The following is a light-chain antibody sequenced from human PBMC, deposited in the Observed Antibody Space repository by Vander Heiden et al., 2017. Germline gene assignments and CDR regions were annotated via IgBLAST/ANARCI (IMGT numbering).Light chain of an antibody. CDR1: SSNIGSNY. J-gene: IGLJ3*02. Sequence: QSVLTQPPSASATLGQRVTISWSGSSSNIGSNYVYWYQQLPGTAPKLLIYSNNQRPSGVPDRFSGSKSGTSASLAISGLRSEDEADYYCAAWDDSLSGGVFGGGTKLTVL. CDR3: AAWDDSLSGGV. V-gene: IGLV1-47*02. CDR2: SNN.